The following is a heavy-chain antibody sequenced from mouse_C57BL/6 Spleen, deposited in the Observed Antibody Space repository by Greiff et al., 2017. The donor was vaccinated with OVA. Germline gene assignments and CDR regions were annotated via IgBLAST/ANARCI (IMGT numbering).Heavy chain of an antibody. CDR1: GYTFTDYE. CDR2: IDPETGGT. D-gene: IGHD4-1*01. Sequence: VQLVESGAELVRPGASVTLSCKASGYTFTDYEMHWVKQTPVHGLEWIGAIDPETGGTAYNQKFKGKAILTADKSSSTAYMELRSLTSEDSAVYYCTRELGGLGRAWFAYWGQGTLVTVSA. V-gene: IGHV1-15*01. CDR3: TRELGGLGRAWFAY. J-gene: IGHJ3*01.